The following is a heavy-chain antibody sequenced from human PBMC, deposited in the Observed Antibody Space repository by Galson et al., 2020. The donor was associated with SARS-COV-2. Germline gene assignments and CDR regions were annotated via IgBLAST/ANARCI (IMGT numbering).Heavy chain of an antibody. CDR1: GFSLSNTGVG. Sequence: KMSGPTLVNPTQTLTLTCTYSGFSLSNTGVGVGWIRQPPGKALEWLALFYWDYDKRSSPSLKGRLSIFKDTSKNEVVLTMTNMDPADTGTYYCVRLVLNDAFDIWGQGTMVTVSS. D-gene: IGHD2-8*01. J-gene: IGHJ3*02. V-gene: IGHV2-5*04. CDR2: FYWDYDK. CDR3: VRLVLNDAFDI.